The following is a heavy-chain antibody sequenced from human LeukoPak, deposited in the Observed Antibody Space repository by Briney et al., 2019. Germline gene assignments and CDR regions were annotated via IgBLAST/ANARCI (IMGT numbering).Heavy chain of an antibody. Sequence: SETLSLTCTVSGGSISSGGYYWSWIRQHPGKGLEWIGYIYYSGSTYYNPSLKSRVTISVDTSKNQFSLKLSSVTAADTAVYYCARGRQLWLLRSWFDPWGQGTLVTVSS. V-gene: IGHV4-31*03. J-gene: IGHJ5*02. CDR1: GGSISSGGYY. CDR2: IYYSGST. D-gene: IGHD5-18*01. CDR3: ARGRQLWLLRSWFDP.